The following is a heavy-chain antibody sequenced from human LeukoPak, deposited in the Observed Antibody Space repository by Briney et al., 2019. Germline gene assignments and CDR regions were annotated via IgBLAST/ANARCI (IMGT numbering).Heavy chain of an antibody. D-gene: IGHD1-26*01. J-gene: IGHJ4*02. CDR2: IYSSGST. Sequence: SETLSLTCTVSGGTISRYYWSWIRQSPGKGLEWIGYIYSSGSTNSNPSLKSRVTISVDTSRNQFSLNLRSVTAADTAVYYCARHESAVGALFYWGQGTLVTVSS. CDR1: GGTISRYY. CDR3: ARHESAVGALFY. V-gene: IGHV4-59*08.